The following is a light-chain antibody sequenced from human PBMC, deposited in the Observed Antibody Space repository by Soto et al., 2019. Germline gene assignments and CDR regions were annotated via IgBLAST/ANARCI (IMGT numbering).Light chain of an antibody. CDR1: QGISSF. CDR3: QQYNSYSPT. V-gene: IGKV1-13*02. J-gene: IGKJ5*01. CDR2: DAS. Sequence: AIQLTQSPSSLSASVGDSVTITCRASQGISSFLAWYQQKPGKAPKLLIYDASSLESGVPSRFSGSGSGTEFTLTISSLQPDDFATYYCQQYNSYSPTFGQGTRLEIK.